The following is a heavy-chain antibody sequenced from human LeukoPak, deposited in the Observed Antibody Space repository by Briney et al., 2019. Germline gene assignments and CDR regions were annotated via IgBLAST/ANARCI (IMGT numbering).Heavy chain of an antibody. Sequence: WGSLRLSCTASGFTLTNNWMHWGRQVPGKVLEWVSRVNTYGTNTNYADSVRGRFTISRDNAKNTLYLQMDSLRAEDSAIYYCAREFSPEDAFDLWGQGTRVTVSS. D-gene: IGHD1-14*01. CDR1: GFTLTNNW. J-gene: IGHJ3*01. CDR3: AREFSPEDAFDL. V-gene: IGHV3-74*01. CDR2: VNTYGTNT.